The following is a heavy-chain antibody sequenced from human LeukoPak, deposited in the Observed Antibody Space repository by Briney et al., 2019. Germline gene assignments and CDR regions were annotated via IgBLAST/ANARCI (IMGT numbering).Heavy chain of an antibody. V-gene: IGHV1-58*02. CDR2: IVVGSGNT. CDR1: GFTFTSSA. J-gene: IGHJ4*02. Sequence: SVKVSCKASGFTFTSSAMQWVRQARGQRLEWIGWIVVGSGNTNYAQKFQERVTITRDMSTSTAYMELSRLRSEDTAVYYCAAPTRSSGYYFNLDYWGQGTLVTVSS. CDR3: AAPTRSSGYYFNLDY. D-gene: IGHD3-22*01.